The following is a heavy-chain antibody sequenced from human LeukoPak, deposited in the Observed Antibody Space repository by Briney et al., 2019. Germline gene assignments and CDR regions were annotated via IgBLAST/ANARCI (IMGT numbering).Heavy chain of an antibody. CDR2: IIPIFGTA. D-gene: IGHD2-2*01. J-gene: IGHJ5*02. V-gene: IGHV1-69*13. CDR3: SILTDIVVVDWFDP. CDR1: GGTFSSYD. Sequence: GASVKVSCKASGGTFSSYDISRVRQAPGPGLEWMGGIIPIFGTANDAQKFQGRVTITADESTSPAHMELSSLRSEDTAVNYCSILTDIVVVDWFDPWGQGTLVTVSS.